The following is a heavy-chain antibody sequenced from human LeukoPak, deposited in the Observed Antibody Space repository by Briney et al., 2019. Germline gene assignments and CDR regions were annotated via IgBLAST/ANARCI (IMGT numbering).Heavy chain of an antibody. CDR3: ARGENYYDSSGFYYVNALDI. Sequence: SETLSLTCTVSGGSISSYYWRWIRQPAGKGLEWIGRIYTSGSTNYNRSLKSRVTMSVDTSKNQFSLKLSSVTAADTAVYYCARGENYYDSSGFYYVNALDIWGRGTMVTVS. CDR2: IYTSGST. J-gene: IGHJ3*02. CDR1: GGSISSYY. D-gene: IGHD3-22*01. V-gene: IGHV4-4*07.